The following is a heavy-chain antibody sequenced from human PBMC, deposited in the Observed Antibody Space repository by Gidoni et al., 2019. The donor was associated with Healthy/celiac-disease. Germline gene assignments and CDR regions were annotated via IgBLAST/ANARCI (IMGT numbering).Heavy chain of an antibody. CDR3: AKDIAPGYSSSWSF. D-gene: IGHD6-13*01. J-gene: IGHJ4*02. V-gene: IGHV3-9*01. CDR1: GFTFDDYA. CDR2: ISWNSGSI. Sequence: EVQLVESGGGLVQPGRSLRRSCAASGFTFDDYAMHWVRQAPGKGLEWVSGISWNSGSIGYADSVKGRFTISRDNAKNSLYLQMNSLRAEDTALYYCAKDIAPGYSSSWSFGGQGTLVTVSS.